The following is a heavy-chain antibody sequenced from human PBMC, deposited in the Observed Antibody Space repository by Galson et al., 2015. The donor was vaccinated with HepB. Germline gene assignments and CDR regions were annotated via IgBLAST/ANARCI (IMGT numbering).Heavy chain of an antibody. D-gene: IGHD2-8*02. CDR1: GYTFTAYH. CDR3: ARVGTGGYSYNWFGP. J-gene: IGHJ5*02. Sequence: SVKVSCKASGYTFTAYHVHWVRQAPGQRLEWMGWINAGNGNTKYSQKFQGRVTITRDTSASTAYMELSSLRSEDTAVYYCARVGTGGYSYNWFGPWGQGTLVTVSS. CDR2: INAGNGNT. V-gene: IGHV1-3*01.